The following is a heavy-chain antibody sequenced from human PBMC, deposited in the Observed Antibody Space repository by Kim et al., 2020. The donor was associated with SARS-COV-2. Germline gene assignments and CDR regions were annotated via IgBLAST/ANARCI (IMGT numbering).Heavy chain of an antibody. CDR2: INHSGST. CDR1: GGSFSGYY. D-gene: IGHD2-21*02. V-gene: IGHV4-34*01. CDR3: ARRRRGVVGTAVHFDY. J-gene: IGHJ4*01. Sequence: SETLSLTCAVYGGSFSGYYWSWIRQPPGKGLEWIGEINHSGSTNYNPSLKSRVTISVDTSKNQFSLKLSSVTAADTAVYYCARRRRGVVGTAVHFDYWG.